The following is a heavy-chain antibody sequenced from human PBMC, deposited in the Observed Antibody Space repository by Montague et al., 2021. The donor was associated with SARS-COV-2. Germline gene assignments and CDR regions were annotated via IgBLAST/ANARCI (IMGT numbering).Heavy chain of an antibody. J-gene: IGHJ4*02. CDR1: GGSISSSSYY. D-gene: IGHD5-18*01. CDR3: ARHVDSYGPYYFDY. V-gene: IGHV4-39*01. CDR2: IYYSGST. Sequence: SETLSLTCTVSGGSISSSSYYWGWIRQPPGKGLEWIGSIYYSGSTXYNPSLKSRVTISVDTSKNQFSLKLSSVTAADTAAYYCARHVDSYGPYYFDYWGQGALVTVSS.